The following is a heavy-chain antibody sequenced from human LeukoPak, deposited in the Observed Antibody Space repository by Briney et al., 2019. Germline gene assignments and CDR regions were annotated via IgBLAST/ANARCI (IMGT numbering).Heavy chain of an antibody. D-gene: IGHD2/OR15-2a*01. CDR2: INSDGSWT. V-gene: IGHV3-74*01. Sequence: GGSLRLSCATSGNYWMHWVRQVPGKGLVWVSHINSDGSWTSYADSVEGRFTISKDNAKNTVYLQMNSLRAEDTAVYYCVSFYETYWGRGTLVTVSS. J-gene: IGHJ4*02. CDR3: VSFYETY. CDR1: GNYW.